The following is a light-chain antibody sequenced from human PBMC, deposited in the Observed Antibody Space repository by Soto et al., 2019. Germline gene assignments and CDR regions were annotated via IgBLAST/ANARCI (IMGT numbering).Light chain of an antibody. CDR3: SSYTRSSTFV. J-gene: IGLJ1*01. V-gene: IGLV2-14*01. CDR1: SGDVGAYNS. CDR2: EVT. Sequence: QSVLTQPASVSGSPGQSITISCTGTSGDVGAYNSVSWYQQEPGKAPKLMIYEVTNRPSGVSNRFSGSKSANTASLTISGLQAEDEADYYCSSYTRSSTFVFGTGTKLTVL.